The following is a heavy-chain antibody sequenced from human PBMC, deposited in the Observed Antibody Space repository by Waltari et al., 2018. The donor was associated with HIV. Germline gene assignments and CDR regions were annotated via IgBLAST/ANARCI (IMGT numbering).Heavy chain of an antibody. CDR1: AVSISSSHW. CDR3: ARGLAVAGLYYYGMDV. D-gene: IGHD6-19*01. J-gene: IGHJ6*02. CDR2: IYHSGGT. V-gene: IGHV4-4*02. Sequence: QVQLQESGPGLVKPSGTLFLTCAVSAVSISSSHWWSWVRQPPGKVLEWIGEIYHSGGTNYNPSLKSRVTISVDKSKNQFSLNLRSVTAADTAIYYCARGLAVAGLYYYGMDVWGQGTSVTVSS.